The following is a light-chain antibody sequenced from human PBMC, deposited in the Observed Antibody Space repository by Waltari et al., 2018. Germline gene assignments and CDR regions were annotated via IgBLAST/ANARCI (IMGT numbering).Light chain of an antibody. Sequence: DIQMTQSPSSLSASVGDRAIIPCRASKSINTNLNWYQQKPGKAPKLLIYVASSLQSGVPSRFSGTGSGTDFTLTINSLQPEDFATYYCQQSYSTWTFGQGTKVEIK. J-gene: IGKJ1*01. CDR3: QQSYSTWT. V-gene: IGKV1-39*01. CDR2: VAS. CDR1: KSINTN.